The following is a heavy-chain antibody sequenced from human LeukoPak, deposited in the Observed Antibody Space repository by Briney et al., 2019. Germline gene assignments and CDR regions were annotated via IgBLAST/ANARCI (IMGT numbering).Heavy chain of an antibody. Sequence: GASVKVSCKASGYTFTGYYMHWVRQAPGQGLEWMGWINPNSGGTNYAQKFQGRVTMTRDTSISTAYMELSRLRSDDTAVYYCARVSVVVPAALNWFDPWGQGTLVTVSS. CDR3: ARVSVVVPAALNWFDP. D-gene: IGHD2-2*01. V-gene: IGHV1-2*02. J-gene: IGHJ5*02. CDR2: INPNSGGT. CDR1: GYTFTGYY.